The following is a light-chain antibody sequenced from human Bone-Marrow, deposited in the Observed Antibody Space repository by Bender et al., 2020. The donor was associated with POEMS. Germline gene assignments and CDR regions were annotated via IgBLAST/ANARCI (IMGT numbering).Light chain of an antibody. Sequence: SYELTQAPSLSVSPGQTSTITCSGDNLGQKYVSWYQQQPGQSPVLLMYQDAKRPSGIPERFSGSNSGNTATLIISGTQAVDEADYYCQSWDRTTVVFGGGTKLTVL. V-gene: IGLV3-1*01. CDR2: QDA. J-gene: IGLJ2*01. CDR1: NLGQKY. CDR3: QSWDRTTVV.